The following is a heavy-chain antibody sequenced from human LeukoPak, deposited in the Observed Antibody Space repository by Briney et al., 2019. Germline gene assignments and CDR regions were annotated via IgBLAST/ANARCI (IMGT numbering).Heavy chain of an antibody. V-gene: IGHV1-2*02. CDR1: GYTFTGYY. J-gene: IGHJ4*02. CDR3: ARAPIAARPNPYYFDY. D-gene: IGHD6-6*01. CDR2: INPNSGGT. Sequence: ASVKVSCKASGYTFTGYYMHWVRQAPGQGLEWMGWINPNSGGTNYAQKFQGRVTITADESTSTAYMELSSLRSEDTAVYYCARAPIAARPNPYYFDYWGQGTLVTVSS.